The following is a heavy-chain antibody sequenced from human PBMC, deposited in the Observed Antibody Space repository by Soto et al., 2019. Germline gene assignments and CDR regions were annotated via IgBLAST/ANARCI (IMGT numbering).Heavy chain of an antibody. CDR2: INHSGST. J-gene: IGHJ4*02. D-gene: IGHD2-2*01. CDR3: ARGGYCSSTSCYHFDY. Sequence: EPLSLTCAVYGGSFSGYYWSWIRQPPGKGLEWIGEINHSGSTNYNPSLKSRVTISVDTSKNQFSLKLSSVTAADTAVYFCARGGYCSSTSCYHFDYWGQGTLVTVSS. CDR1: GGSFSGYY. V-gene: IGHV4-34*01.